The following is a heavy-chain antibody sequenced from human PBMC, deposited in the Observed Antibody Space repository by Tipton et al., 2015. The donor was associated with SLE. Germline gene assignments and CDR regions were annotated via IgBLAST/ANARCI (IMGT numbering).Heavy chain of an antibody. J-gene: IGHJ4*02. D-gene: IGHD1-26*01. CDR3: AKSGSGSYFFDH. Sequence: SLRLSCAASGFTFSSYAMSWVRQTPGKGLEWVSSISSSGGSTYYGDSEKGRFTISRDNSKNTLFLQINSLRAEDTAVYHCAKSGSGSYFFDHWGQGTLVTVSS. CDR2: ISSSGGST. CDR1: GFTFSSYA. V-gene: IGHV3-23*01.